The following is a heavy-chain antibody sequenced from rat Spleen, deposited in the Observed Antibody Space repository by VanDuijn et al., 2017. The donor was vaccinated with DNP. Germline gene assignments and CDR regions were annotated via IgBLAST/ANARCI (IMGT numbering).Heavy chain of an antibody. J-gene: IGHJ2*01. Sequence: EVQLQESGPGLVKPSQSLSLTCSVSGYSITSNYWGWIRKFPGNKMEYIGHISYSGSTNSNPLLKSRISISRDTSKNQFFLQLSSLTTEDTATYYCARWTRYFDYWGQGVMVTVSS. CDR3: ARWTRYFDY. CDR1: GYSITSNY. D-gene: IGHD1-4*01. V-gene: IGHV3-1*01. CDR2: ISYSGST.